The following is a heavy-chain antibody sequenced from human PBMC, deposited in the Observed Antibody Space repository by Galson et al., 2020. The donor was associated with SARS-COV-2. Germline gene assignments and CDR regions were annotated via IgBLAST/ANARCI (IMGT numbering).Heavy chain of an antibody. D-gene: IGHD2-15*01. J-gene: IGHJ3*02. V-gene: IGHV4-59*01. Sequence: ETSETLSLTCTVSGGSISSYYWSWIRQPPGKGLEWIGYIYYSRSTNYNPSLQSRVTISVDTSKNQFSLKLSSVTAADTAVYYCAREGLGYCSGGSCARAFDIWGQGTMVTVSS. CDR1: GGSISSYY. CDR2: IYYSRST. CDR3: AREGLGYCSGGSCARAFDI.